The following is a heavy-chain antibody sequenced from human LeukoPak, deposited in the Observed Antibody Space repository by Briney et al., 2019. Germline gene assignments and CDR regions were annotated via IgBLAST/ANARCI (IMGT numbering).Heavy chain of an antibody. CDR3: ARDQAGYFDY. Sequence: ASVKVSCKASGYTFTSYYMHWVRQAPGQGLEWMGIINPSGGSTSYAQKFQGRVTMTTDTSTSTAYMELRSLRSDDTAVYYCARDQAGYFDYWGQGTLVTVSS. J-gene: IGHJ4*02. V-gene: IGHV1-46*01. CDR1: GYTFTSYY. CDR2: INPSGGST.